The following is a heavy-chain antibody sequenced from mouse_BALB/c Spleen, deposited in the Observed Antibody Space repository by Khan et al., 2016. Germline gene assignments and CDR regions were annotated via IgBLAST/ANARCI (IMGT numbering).Heavy chain of an antibody. D-gene: IGHD1-1*01. CDR2: ISNGGGST. CDR1: GFTFSSYT. Sequence: EVELVESGGGLVQPGGSLKLSCAASGFTFSSYTMSWVRQTPEKRLEWVAYISNGGGSTYYPDTVKGRFTISRDNAKNTLYLQMSSLKSEDTAMYYCARQRAYGSRGAMDYWGQGTSVTVSS. V-gene: IGHV5-12-2*01. J-gene: IGHJ4*01. CDR3: ARQRAYGSRGAMDY.